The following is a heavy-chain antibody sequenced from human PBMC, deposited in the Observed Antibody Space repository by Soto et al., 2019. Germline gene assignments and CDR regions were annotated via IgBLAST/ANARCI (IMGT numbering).Heavy chain of an antibody. Sequence: QVQLQESGPGLVKPSQTLSLTCTVSGGSISSGGYYWSWIRQHPGKGLEWIGYIYYSGSTYYNPSLKRRVTISVDTSKNQFSLKLSSVTAADTAVYYCARDRPQGPNPFDPWGQGTLVTVSS. V-gene: IGHV4-31*03. CDR3: ARDRPQGPNPFDP. D-gene: IGHD7-27*01. CDR1: GGSISSGGYY. J-gene: IGHJ5*02. CDR2: IYYSGST.